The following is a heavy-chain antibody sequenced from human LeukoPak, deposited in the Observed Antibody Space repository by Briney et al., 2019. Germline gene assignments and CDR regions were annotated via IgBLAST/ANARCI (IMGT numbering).Heavy chain of an antibody. CDR2: MNPNSGNT. CDR1: GYTFTSYD. V-gene: IGHV1-8*03. J-gene: IGHJ6*03. D-gene: IGHD1-26*01. CDR3: ARGVGGIYYYYYMDV. Sequence: GASVKVSCKASGYTFTSYDINWVRQATGQGLEWMGWMNPNSGNTGYAQKFQGRVTITRNTSISTAYMELSSLRSEDTAVYYCARGVGGIYYYYYMDVWGKGTTVTVSS.